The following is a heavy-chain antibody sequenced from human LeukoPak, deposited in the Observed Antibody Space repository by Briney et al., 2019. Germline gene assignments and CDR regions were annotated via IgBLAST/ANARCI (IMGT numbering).Heavy chain of an antibody. Sequence: GGSLRLPCAASGFTFSSYAMSWVRQAPGKGLEWVSAISGSGGSTYYADSVKGRFTISRDNSKNTLYLQMNSLRAEDTAVYYCAKDRRYYDSSGYPGLYGMDVWGQGTTVTVSS. CDR2: ISGSGGST. D-gene: IGHD3-22*01. CDR1: GFTFSSYA. V-gene: IGHV3-23*01. J-gene: IGHJ6*02. CDR3: AKDRRYYDSSGYPGLYGMDV.